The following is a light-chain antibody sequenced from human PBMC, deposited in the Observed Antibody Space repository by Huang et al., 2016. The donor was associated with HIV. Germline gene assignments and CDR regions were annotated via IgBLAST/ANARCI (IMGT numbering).Light chain of an antibody. CDR1: QSVNNY. CDR2: DAS. CDR3: QQRSNWPLT. V-gene: IGKV3-11*01. Sequence: EIVLTQSPATLSLSPGKRATLSCRASQSVNNYLAWYQQKPGQAPRLPIYDASNRATGIPARFSGSGSGTDFTLSISSLEPEDFAVYYCQQRSNWPLTFGGGTKVEIK. J-gene: IGKJ4*01.